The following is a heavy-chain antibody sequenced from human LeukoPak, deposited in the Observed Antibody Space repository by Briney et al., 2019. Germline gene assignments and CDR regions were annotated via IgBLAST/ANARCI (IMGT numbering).Heavy chain of an antibody. CDR3: ARRNLDAFDI. CDR1: GFTLSSYG. D-gene: IGHD1-14*01. Sequence: PGGSLRLSCAASGFTLSSYGMHWVRQAPGRGLEWVAVIWYDGSIKYYADSVKGRLTISRDNSQNTLYLQMNSLRAEDTAVYYCARRNLDAFDIWGQGTMVTVSS. CDR2: IWYDGSIK. J-gene: IGHJ3*02. V-gene: IGHV3-33*01.